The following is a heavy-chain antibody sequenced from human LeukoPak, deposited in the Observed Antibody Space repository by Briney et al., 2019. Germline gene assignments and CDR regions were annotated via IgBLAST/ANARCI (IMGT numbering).Heavy chain of an antibody. CDR2: INPNSGGT. D-gene: IGHD1-26*01. CDR1: GYTFTGYY. V-gene: IGHV1-2*02. J-gene: IGHJ5*02. CDR3: ATCLPPDGIVGATVDWFDP. Sequence: GASVKVSCKASGYTFTGYYMHWVRQAPGQGLEWMGWINPNSGGTNYAQKFQGRVTMTEDTSTDTAYMELSSLSSEDAAVYYCATCLPPDGIVGATVDWFDPWGQGTLVTVSS.